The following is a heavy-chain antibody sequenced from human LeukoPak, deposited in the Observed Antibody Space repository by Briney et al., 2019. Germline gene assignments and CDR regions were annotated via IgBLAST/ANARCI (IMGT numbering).Heavy chain of an antibody. Sequence: GGSLRLSCAASGFTFSSYAMSWVRQAPGKGLEWVSVITNSGGTTYYADSVKGRFTISRDNSKNTLYLQMNSLIAEDTAVYYCAKDPPHVSWLFDCWGQGTLVTVSS. CDR2: ITNSGGTT. D-gene: IGHD3-16*01. CDR3: AKDPPHVSWLFDC. V-gene: IGHV3-23*01. CDR1: GFTFSSYA. J-gene: IGHJ4*02.